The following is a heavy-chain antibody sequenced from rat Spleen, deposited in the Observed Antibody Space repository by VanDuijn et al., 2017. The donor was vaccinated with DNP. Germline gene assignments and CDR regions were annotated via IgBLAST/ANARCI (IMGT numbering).Heavy chain of an antibody. V-gene: IGHV5-17*01. CDR1: GFTFSDYA. D-gene: IGHD1-11*01. J-gene: IGHJ1*01. CDR3: AREATEALYWYFDF. Sequence: EVQLVESGGGPVQPGRSLKLSCAASGFTFSDYAMAWVRQAPKKGLEWVATIIYDGSSTYYRDSVKGRFTVSRDNAKSTLYLQMDSLRSEDTATYYCAREATEALYWYFDFWGPGTMVTVSS. CDR2: IIYDGSST.